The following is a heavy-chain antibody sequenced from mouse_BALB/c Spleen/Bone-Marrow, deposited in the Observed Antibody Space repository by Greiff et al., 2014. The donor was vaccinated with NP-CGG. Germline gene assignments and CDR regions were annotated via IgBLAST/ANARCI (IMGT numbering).Heavy chain of an antibody. CDR2: IYYSGTI. CDR3: ARYDGYYFDY. CDR1: GISITTGNYR. D-gene: IGHD2-3*01. Sequence: VQLQQSGPGLVKPSQTVALTCTVPGISITTGNYRWGWIRQFPGNKLEWIGYIYYSGTITYNPSLTSRTTITRDTSKNQFFLEMNSLTAEDTATYYCARYDGYYFDYWGQGTTLTVSS. J-gene: IGHJ2*01. V-gene: IGHV3-5*02.